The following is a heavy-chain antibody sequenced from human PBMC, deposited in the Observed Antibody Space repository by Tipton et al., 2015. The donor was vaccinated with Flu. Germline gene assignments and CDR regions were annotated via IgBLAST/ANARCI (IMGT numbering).Heavy chain of an antibody. CDR1: GFNFSSYS. V-gene: IGHV3-21*01. Sequence: QLVQSGGGLVKPGGSLRLSCAASGFNFSSYSMNWVRQAPGKGLEWVSSISSSSSYIYYADSVKGRFTISRDNAKNSLYLQMHSLRAEDTAVYYCARDTLRAAAGTPDYWGQGTLVTVSS. D-gene: IGHD6-13*01. J-gene: IGHJ4*02. CDR3: ARDTLRAAAGTPDY. CDR2: ISSSSSYI.